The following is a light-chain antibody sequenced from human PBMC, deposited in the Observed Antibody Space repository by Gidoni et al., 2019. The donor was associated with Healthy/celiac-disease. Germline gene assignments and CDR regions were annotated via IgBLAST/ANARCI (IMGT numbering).Light chain of an antibody. CDR1: SSAVGGYNY. CDR3: SSYTSSSTKV. J-gene: IGLJ1*01. CDR2: DVS. V-gene: IGLV2-14*03. Sequence: QSALTQPASVSGSPGQSINIPCTGTSSAVGGYNYVSWYQKHPGKAPKLMIYDVSNRPSGVSNRFSGSKSGNTASRTISGLQAEDEADYYCSSYTSSSTKVFGTGTKVTVL.